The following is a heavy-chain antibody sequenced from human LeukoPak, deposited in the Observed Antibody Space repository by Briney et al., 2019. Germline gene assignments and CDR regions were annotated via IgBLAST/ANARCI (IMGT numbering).Heavy chain of an antibody. V-gene: IGHV4-34*01. D-gene: IGHD2-21*01. CDR3: ARATHIVVVIAGFDY. CDR1: GGSFSGYY. CDR2: INHSGST. Sequence: SETLSLTCAVYGGSFSGYYWSWIRQPPGKGLEWIGEINHSGSTNYNPSLKSRVTISVDTSKNQFSLKLSSVTAADTAVYYCARATHIVVVIAGFDYWGQGTLVTVSS. J-gene: IGHJ4*02.